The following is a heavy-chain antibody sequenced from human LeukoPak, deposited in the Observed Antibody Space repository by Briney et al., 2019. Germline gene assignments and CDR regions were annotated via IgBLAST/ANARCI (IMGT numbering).Heavy chain of an antibody. CDR3: AKDPDPVGYCSSTSCYDRIDYFDY. Sequence: GGSLRLSCAASGFTFSDYYMSWIRQAPGKGLEWVSYISSSGSTIYYADSVKGRFTISRDNAKNSLYLQMNSLRAEDTAVYYCAKDPDPVGYCSSTSCYDRIDYFDYWGQGTLVTVSS. V-gene: IGHV3-11*04. J-gene: IGHJ4*02. CDR2: ISSSGSTI. CDR1: GFTFSDYY. D-gene: IGHD2-2*01.